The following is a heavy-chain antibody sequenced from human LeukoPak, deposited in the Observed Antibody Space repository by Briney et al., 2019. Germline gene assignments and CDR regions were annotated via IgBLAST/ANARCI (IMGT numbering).Heavy chain of an antibody. D-gene: IGHD5-12*01. J-gene: IGHJ4*02. V-gene: IGHV3-9*01. Sequence: GGSLRLSCAASGFIFDDYAMHWVRQAPGKGLEWVSGISWNSGSIGYADSVKGRFTISRDNAKNSLYLQMNSLRAEDTALYYCAKGRGYSGRSHIDYWGQGTLVTVSS. CDR2: ISWNSGSI. CDR3: AKGRGYSGRSHIDY. CDR1: GFIFDDYA.